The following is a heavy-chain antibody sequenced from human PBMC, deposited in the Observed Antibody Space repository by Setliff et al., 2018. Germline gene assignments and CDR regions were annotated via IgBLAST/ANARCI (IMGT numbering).Heavy chain of an antibody. Sequence: PGESLKISCKASGYTFTSNWIAWVRQMPGKGLEWMGLVFPSDSDTRYSPSFRGQVTISADKSISTAYLQWSSLKASDTAIYYCARVGIKGGYYFDYWGQGTLVTVSS. CDR3: ARVGIKGGYYFDY. J-gene: IGHJ4*02. D-gene: IGHD7-27*01. CDR2: VFPSDSDT. V-gene: IGHV5-51*01. CDR1: GYTFTSNW.